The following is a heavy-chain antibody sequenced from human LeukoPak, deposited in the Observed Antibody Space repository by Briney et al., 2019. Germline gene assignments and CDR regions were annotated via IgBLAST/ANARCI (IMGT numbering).Heavy chain of an antibody. CDR1: GYTFTGYY. D-gene: IGHD3-9*01. V-gene: IGHV1-2*02. CDR3: ARWYYDILTGYYNGAFDI. J-gene: IGHJ3*02. Sequence: ASVKVSCKASGYTFTGYYMHWVRQAPGQGLEWMGWINPNSGGTTYAQKFQGRVTMTRDTSISTAYMELSRLRSDDTAVYYCARWYYDILTGYYNGAFDIWGQGTMVTVSS. CDR2: INPNSGGT.